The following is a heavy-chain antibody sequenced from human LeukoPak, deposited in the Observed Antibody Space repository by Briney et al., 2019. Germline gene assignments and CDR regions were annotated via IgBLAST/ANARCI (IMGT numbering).Heavy chain of an antibody. CDR2: IGGSGGST. CDR3: AKGARYYGSGPGLQNLYYFDY. J-gene: IGHJ4*02. CDR1: GFTFRNYA. D-gene: IGHD3-10*01. Sequence: PGGSLRLSCAASGFTFRNYAMSWVRQAPGKGLEWVSAIGGSGGSTYYVDPVKGRLTISRDNSKNTLYLQMNSLRAEDTAVYYCAKGARYYGSGPGLQNLYYFDYWGQGTLVTVSS. V-gene: IGHV3-23*01.